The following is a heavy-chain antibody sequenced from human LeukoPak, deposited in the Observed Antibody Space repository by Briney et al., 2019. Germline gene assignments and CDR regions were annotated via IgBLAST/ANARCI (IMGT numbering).Heavy chain of an antibody. CDR1: GFTFSSYA. J-gene: IGHJ4*02. CDR2: ISGSGGST. CDR3: AKGYRNIAVAGPYYFDY. V-gene: IGHV3-23*01. Sequence: GGSLRLSCAASGFTFSSYAMSWVRQAPGKGLEWVSAISGSGGSTYYEDSVKGRVTISRDNSKNTLYLQMNSLRAEDTAVYYCAKGYRNIAVAGPYYFDYWGQGTLVTVSS. D-gene: IGHD6-19*01.